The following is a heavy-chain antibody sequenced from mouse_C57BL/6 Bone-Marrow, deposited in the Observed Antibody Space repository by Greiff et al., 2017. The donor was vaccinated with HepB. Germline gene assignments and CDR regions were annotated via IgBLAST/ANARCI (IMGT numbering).Heavy chain of an antibody. D-gene: IGHD2-4*01. Sequence: QVQLKQSGPELVKPGASVKISCKASGYAFSSSWMNWVKQRPGKGLEWIGRIYPGDGDTNYNGKFKGKATLTADKSSSAAYMQLSSLTSEDSAVYFCARLEDYDGWFAYWGQGTLVTVSA. V-gene: IGHV1-82*01. CDR2: IYPGDGDT. CDR3: ARLEDYDGWFAY. J-gene: IGHJ3*01. CDR1: GYAFSSSW.